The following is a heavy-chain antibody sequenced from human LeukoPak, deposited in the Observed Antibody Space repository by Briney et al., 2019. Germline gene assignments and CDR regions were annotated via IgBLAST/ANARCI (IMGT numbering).Heavy chain of an antibody. J-gene: IGHJ6*02. CDR2: MKTNSGKT. CDR1: GYTCTSYD. Sequence: GASVIVAFKTSGYTCTSYDINWGRKANGQGHELKGWMKTNSGKTGYAQKFQSRVTMTRNTSISTAYMELSSLRSEDTAVYYCASRGPTTVTPSDYYYYGMDVWGQGTTVTVSS. D-gene: IGHD4-17*01. V-gene: IGHV1-8*01. CDR3: ASRGPTTVTPSDYYYYGMDV.